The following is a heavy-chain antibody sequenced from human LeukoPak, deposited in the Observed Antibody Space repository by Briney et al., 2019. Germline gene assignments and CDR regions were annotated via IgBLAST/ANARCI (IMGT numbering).Heavy chain of an antibody. CDR1: GFTFSSYG. J-gene: IGHJ4*02. CDR2: ISYDGSNK. V-gene: IGHV3-30*03. D-gene: IGHD2-2*02. CDR3: ARSCSSTSCYSDY. Sequence: GGSLRLSCAASGFTFSSYGMHWVRQPPGKGLEWVAVISYDGSNKYYADSVKGRFTISRDNSKNTLYLQMNSLRAEDTAVYYCARSCSSTSCYSDYWGQGTLVTVSS.